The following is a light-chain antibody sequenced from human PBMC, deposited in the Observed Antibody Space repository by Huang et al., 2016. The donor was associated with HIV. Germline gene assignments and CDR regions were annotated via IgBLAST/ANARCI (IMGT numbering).Light chain of an antibody. CDR2: DAS. CDR3: QQRSNWPLT. Sequence: EIVLTQSPAILSLSPGERATLSCRASQSVNRQLAWNQQKPGQPPRLLISDASNRATGSPDRFSGSGSGTDFTLTISSLEPEDFAVYYCQQRSNWPLTFGGGTKVEIK. J-gene: IGKJ4*01. V-gene: IGKV3-11*01. CDR1: QSVNRQ.